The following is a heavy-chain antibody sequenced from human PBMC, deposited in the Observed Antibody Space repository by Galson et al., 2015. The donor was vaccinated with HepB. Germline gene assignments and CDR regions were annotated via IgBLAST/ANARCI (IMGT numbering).Heavy chain of an antibody. CDR1: GYTFTSYG. CDR3: ARDRTMGRSSSWSPPPLN. V-gene: IGHV1-18*01. Sequence: QSGAEVKKPGASVKVSCKASGYTFTSYGISWVRQAPGQGLEWMGWISAYNGNTNYAQKLQGRVTMTTDTSTSTAYMELRSLRSDDTAVYYCARDRTMGRSSSWSPPPLNWGQGTLVTVSP. CDR2: ISAYNGNT. D-gene: IGHD6-13*01. J-gene: IGHJ4*02.